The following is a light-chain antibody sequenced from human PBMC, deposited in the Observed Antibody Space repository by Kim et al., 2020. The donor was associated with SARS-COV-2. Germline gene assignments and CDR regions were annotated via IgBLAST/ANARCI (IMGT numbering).Light chain of an antibody. CDR2: YDT. CDR3: QVWDGTSDHPVI. V-gene: IGLV3-21*04. J-gene: IGLJ2*01. CDR1: NIGRKS. Sequence: PGKTANITGGGNNIGRKSVPWYQTKPGQAPVLLLFYDTDRPSGIPERFSGSNSGSTATLTISRVEVGDEADYSCQVWDGTSDHPVIFGGGTQLTVL.